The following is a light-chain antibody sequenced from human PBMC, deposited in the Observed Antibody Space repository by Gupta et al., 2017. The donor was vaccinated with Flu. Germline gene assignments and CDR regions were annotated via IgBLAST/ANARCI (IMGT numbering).Light chain of an antibody. V-gene: IGLV3-10*01. Sequence: SYKLTQPPSVSVPPGQTPRITCSGDNLSKRYAYWYQQKSGQPPLLLIYEDQKRRSGTPERFSGSSSGTVATLTITGAQVEDEAVYYCYSTDTTSNWVFGGGTSLTVL. J-gene: IGLJ3*02. CDR3: YSTDTTSNWV. CDR2: EDQ. CDR1: NLSKRY.